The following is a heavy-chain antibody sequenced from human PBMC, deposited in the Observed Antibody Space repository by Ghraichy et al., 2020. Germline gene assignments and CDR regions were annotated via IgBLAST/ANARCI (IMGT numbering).Heavy chain of an antibody. CDR2: ISRNGRDR. CDR1: GFRFRDYY. Sequence: LSLTCAASGFRFRDYYMSWIRQAPGKGLEWVSLISRNGRDRNYADSVRGRFTISRDNARNSLYLQLNTLRVEDTAVYYCVREGQELGKSGFDLWGQGTLVTVSS. CDR3: VREGQELGKSGFDL. D-gene: IGHD1-7*01. J-gene: IGHJ5*02. V-gene: IGHV3-11*06.